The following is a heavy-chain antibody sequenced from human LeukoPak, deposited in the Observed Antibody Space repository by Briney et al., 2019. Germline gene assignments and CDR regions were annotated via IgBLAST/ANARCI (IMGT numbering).Heavy chain of an antibody. D-gene: IGHD2-2*01. Sequence: GGSLRLSCAASGFTFSGYWMHWVRQAPGKGLVWVSRVNSDGKSIHYADSVVQGRFSISRDNAKNSLYLQMNSLRVEDTAVYYCARPRGSSTSLNYYYGMDVWGQGTTVTVSS. CDR1: GFTFSGYW. CDR2: VNSDGKSI. CDR3: ARPRGSSTSLNYYYGMDV. V-gene: IGHV3-74*01. J-gene: IGHJ6*02.